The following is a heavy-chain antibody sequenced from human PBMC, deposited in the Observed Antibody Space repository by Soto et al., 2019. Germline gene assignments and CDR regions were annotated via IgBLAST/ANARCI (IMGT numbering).Heavy chain of an antibody. CDR2: IYYSGST. J-gene: IGHJ6*02. CDR1: GGSISSYY. CDR3: ARATSGYSFMDV. V-gene: IGHV4-59*01. Sequence: SETLSLTCTVSGGSISSYYWSWIRQPPGKGLGWIGYIYYSGSTNYNPSLKSRVTISVDTSKNQFSLKLSSVTAADTAVYYCARATSGYSFMDVWGQGTTVTVSS. D-gene: IGHD6-13*01.